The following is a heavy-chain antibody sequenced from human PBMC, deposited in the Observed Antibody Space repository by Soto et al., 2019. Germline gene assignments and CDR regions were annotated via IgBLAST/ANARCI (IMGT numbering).Heavy chain of an antibody. CDR2: ISYSGST. CDR3: ARGIDCGGDCYSGTWYYYNGMDV. D-gene: IGHD2-21*02. V-gene: IGHV4-59*01. Sequence: PSGTPSLTFTFSWPPIHSDYLAWVRQPPGEGLGWVGYISYSGSTNYNPSLKSRATISIDTSKKQFSLNLNSVTAADTAVYYCARGIDCGGDCYSGTWYYYNGMDVWGQGTTVTVSS. CDR1: WPPIHSDY. J-gene: IGHJ6*02.